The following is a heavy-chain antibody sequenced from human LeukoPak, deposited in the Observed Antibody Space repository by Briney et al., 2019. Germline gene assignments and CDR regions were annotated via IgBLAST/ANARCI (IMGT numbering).Heavy chain of an antibody. CDR1: GYSFTSYW. CDR2: IYPGDSDT. CDR3: ARLYTGSSGAFDI. D-gene: IGHD1-26*01. V-gene: IGHV5-51*01. J-gene: IGHJ3*02. Sequence: GESLQISCQGSGYSFTSYWIGWVRQLPGKGLEWMGIIYPGDSDTRYSPSFQGQVTISADKSINTAYLQWSSLKASDTAMYYCARLYTGSSGAFDIWGQGTMVTVSS.